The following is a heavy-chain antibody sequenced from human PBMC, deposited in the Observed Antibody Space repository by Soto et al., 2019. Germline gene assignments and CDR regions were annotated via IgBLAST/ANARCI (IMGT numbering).Heavy chain of an antibody. CDR2: IIPIFGTA. Sequence: GASVKVSCKASGGTFSSYAISWVRQAPGQGLEWMGGIIPIFGTANYAQKFQGRVTITADESTSTAYMELSSLRSEDTAVYYCARDGPGGWRYYYDSSGPQQGYYYGMDVWGQGTTVTVSS. J-gene: IGHJ6*02. CDR1: GGTFSSYA. D-gene: IGHD3-22*01. CDR3: ARDGPGGWRYYYDSSGPQQGYYYGMDV. V-gene: IGHV1-69*13.